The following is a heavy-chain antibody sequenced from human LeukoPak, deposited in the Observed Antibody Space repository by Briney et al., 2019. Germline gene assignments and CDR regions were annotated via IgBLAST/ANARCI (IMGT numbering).Heavy chain of an antibody. J-gene: IGHJ3*02. D-gene: IGHD3-22*01. CDR2: ISCDGSNK. CDR3: AKVNGVDSSGYYYGDAFDI. Sequence: GGSLRLSCAASGFTFSSYGMHWVRQAPGKGLEWVAVISCDGSNKYYADSVKGRFTISRDNSKNTLYLQMNSLRAEDTAVYYCAKVNGVDSSGYYYGDAFDIWGQGTMVTVSS. V-gene: IGHV3-30*18. CDR1: GFTFSSYG.